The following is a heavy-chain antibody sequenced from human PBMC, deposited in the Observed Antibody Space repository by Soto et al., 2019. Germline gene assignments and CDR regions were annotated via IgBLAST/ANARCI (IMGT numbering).Heavy chain of an antibody. CDR1: GYKFSSYA. V-gene: IGHV1-3*01. Sequence: ASVKVSCKASGYKFSSYAIHWVRQAPGQRLEWMGWINVGNGNTKYSQKFQGRVTITRDTSASTAYMELSSLRSEDTAVYYCAREAAMGSDFDYWGQGTLVTVSS. J-gene: IGHJ4*02. CDR3: AREAAMGSDFDY. CDR2: INVGNGNT. D-gene: IGHD5-18*01.